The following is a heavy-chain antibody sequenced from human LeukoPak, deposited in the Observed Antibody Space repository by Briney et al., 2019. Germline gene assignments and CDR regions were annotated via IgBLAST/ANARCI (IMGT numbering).Heavy chain of an antibody. Sequence: SETLSLTCAVYGGSFSGYYWSWIRQPPGKGLEWIGEINHSGSTNYNPSLKSRVTISVDTSKNQFSLKLSSVTAADTAVYYCARVWSDWGQGTLVTVSS. V-gene: IGHV4-34*01. J-gene: IGHJ4*02. CDR3: ARVWSD. D-gene: IGHD2-21*01. CDR1: GGSFSGYY. CDR2: INHSGST.